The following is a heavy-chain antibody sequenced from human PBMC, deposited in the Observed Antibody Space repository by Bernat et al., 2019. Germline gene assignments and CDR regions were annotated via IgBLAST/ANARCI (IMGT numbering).Heavy chain of an antibody. CDR1: GFTFSSYG. CDR2: ISYDGSNK. CDR3: AKDPKYGDYPNYYCDY. Sequence: QVQLVESGGGVVQPGRSLRLSCAASGFTFSSYGMHWVRQAPGKGLEWVAVISYDGSNKYYADSVKGRFTISRDNSKNTLYLQMNSLRAEDTAVYYCAKDPKYGDYPNYYCDYWGQGTLVTVSS. V-gene: IGHV3-30*18. J-gene: IGHJ4*02. D-gene: IGHD4-17*01.